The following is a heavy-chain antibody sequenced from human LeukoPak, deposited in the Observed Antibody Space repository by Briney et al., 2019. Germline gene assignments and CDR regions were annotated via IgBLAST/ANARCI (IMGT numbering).Heavy chain of an antibody. Sequence: PGGSLRLSCAASGFIFSDSYMIWIRQAPGRGLEWVSYISSSGNTIYSADSVKGRFTISRDNAKNSLYLQMNSLRVEDTAVYYCADLHYFASRYWGQGTLVTVSS. CDR3: ADLHYFASRY. J-gene: IGHJ4*02. D-gene: IGHD3-10*01. CDR1: GFIFSDSY. CDR2: ISSSGNTI. V-gene: IGHV3-11*01.